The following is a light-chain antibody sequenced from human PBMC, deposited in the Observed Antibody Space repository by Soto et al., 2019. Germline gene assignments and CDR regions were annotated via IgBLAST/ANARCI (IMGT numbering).Light chain of an antibody. CDR3: SLYTSENTYV. J-gene: IGLJ1*01. CDR2: EAS. Sequence: QSALTQPASVSGSPGQSITISCTGTSSDIGTYKYVSWFQHHPGKAPKLIIFEASNLPSGVPGRFSGSKSGNTASLTISGLQAADEADYYCSLYTSENTYVFGTGTKLTVL. V-gene: IGLV2-14*01. CDR1: SSDIGTYKY.